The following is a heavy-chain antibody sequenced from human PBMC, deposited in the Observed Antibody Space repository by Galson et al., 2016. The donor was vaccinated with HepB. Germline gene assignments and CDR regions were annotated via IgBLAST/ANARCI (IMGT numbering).Heavy chain of an antibody. J-gene: IGHJ4*02. CDR1: AFSFTSYG. Sequence: SLRLSCAASAFSFTSYGMHWVRQAPGKGLEWVALIWYDATNKYYADSVKGRFTISRDNSKNTLFLHMNSLRAEDTAVYYCARAIRNRLLSEYWGQGTLITVSS. CDR3: ARAIRNRLLSEY. V-gene: IGHV3-33*01. CDR2: IWYDATNK. D-gene: IGHD1-14*01.